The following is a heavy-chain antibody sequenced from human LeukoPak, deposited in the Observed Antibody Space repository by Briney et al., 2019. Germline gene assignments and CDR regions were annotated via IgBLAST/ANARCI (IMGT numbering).Heavy chain of an antibody. CDR1: GFTFRSFG. CDR3: AREGGVVVVPAAMRAFDI. Sequence: SGGSLRPSCAASGFTFRSFGIHWVRQAPGKGLEWVAVIWYDGSKKYYADSVKGRFTISRDNSKNTLYLQMNSLRAEDTAIYYCAREGGVVVVPAAMRAFDIWGQGTMVTVSS. CDR2: IWYDGSKK. J-gene: IGHJ3*02. D-gene: IGHD2-2*01. V-gene: IGHV3-33*01.